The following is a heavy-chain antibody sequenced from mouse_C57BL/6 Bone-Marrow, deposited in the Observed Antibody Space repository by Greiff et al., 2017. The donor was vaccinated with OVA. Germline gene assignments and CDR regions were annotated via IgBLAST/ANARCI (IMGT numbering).Heavy chain of an antibody. D-gene: IGHD1-1*01. Sequence: EVMLVESGGDLVKPGGSLKLSCAASGFTFSSYGMSWVRQTPDKRLEWVATISSGGSYTYYPDSVKGRFTISRDKAKNTLYLQMSSLKSEDTAMYYCARHYYGSSYVDYWGQGTTLTVSS. J-gene: IGHJ2*01. CDR2: ISSGGSYT. CDR1: GFTFSSYG. CDR3: ARHYYGSSYVDY. V-gene: IGHV5-6*01.